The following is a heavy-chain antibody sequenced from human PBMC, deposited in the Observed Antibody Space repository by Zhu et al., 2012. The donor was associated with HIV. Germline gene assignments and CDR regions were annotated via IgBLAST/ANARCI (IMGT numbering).Heavy chain of an antibody. CDR1: GESFRAYY. CDR3: ARGGSCSGGSCYFDY. CDR2: INHSGST. J-gene: IGHJ4*02. Sequence: QVQLHQWGAGLLKPSETLSLTCAVYGESFRAYYWSWIRQPPGKGLEWIGEINHSGSTNYNPSLKGRVTMSVDTSKNQFSLKLTSVTAADTAVYYCARGGSCSGGSCYFDYWGQGSLVTVSS. V-gene: IGHV4-34*01. D-gene: IGHD2-15*01.